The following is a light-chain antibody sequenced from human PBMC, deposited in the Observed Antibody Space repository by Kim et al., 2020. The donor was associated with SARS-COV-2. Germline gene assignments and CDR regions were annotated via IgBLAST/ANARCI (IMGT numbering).Light chain of an antibody. V-gene: IGKV3-11*01. CDR3: QQRSNWPPLT. Sequence: SAGERATLSCSASQSVSSYLACYQQKPGQAPRLLIYDASNRATGIPARFSGSGSGTDFTLTISSLEPEDFAVYYCQQRSNWPPLTFGGGTKVDIK. CDR2: DAS. J-gene: IGKJ4*01. CDR1: QSVSSY.